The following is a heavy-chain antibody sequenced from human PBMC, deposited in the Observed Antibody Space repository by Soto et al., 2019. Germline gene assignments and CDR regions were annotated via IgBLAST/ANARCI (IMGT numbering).Heavy chain of an antibody. Sequence: ASVKVSCKASGYTFTSYGISWVRQAPGQGLEWMGWISAYNGNTNYAQKLQGRVTMTTDTSTSTAYMELRSLRSDDTAVYYCARVSYSSSWSGGILLSWFDPWGQGTLVTVS. CDR3: ARVSYSSSWSGGILLSWFDP. J-gene: IGHJ5*02. D-gene: IGHD6-13*01. CDR2: ISAYNGNT. CDR1: GYTFTSYG. V-gene: IGHV1-18*04.